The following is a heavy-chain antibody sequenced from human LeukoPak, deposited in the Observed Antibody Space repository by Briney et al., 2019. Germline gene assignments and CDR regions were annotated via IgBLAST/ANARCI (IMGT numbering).Heavy chain of an antibody. CDR2: VYYSGTT. Sequence: SETLSLTCTVSGGSISSSSYYWGWIRQPPGKGLEWIGYVYYSGTTYYNPSLNSRLTISADTSKNQFSLQLNSVTPEDTAVYYCAREKMIVPSQVIDYWGQGTLVTVSS. CDR3: AREKMIVPSQVIDY. J-gene: IGHJ4*02. V-gene: IGHV4-39*07. CDR1: GGSISSSSYY. D-gene: IGHD3-22*01.